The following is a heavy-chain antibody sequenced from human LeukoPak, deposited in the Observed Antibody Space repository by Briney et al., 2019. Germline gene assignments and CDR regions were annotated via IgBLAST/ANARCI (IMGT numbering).Heavy chain of an antibody. V-gene: IGHV1-58*01. CDR3: AAVTDIVVVPDSYNWFDP. D-gene: IGHD2-2*01. CDR1: GFTFTSSA. CDR2: IVVGSGNT. Sequence: ASVKVSCMASGFTFTSSAVQWVRQARGQRLEWIGWIVVGSGNTNYAQNFQERVTITRDMSTSTAYMELSSLRSEDTAVYYCAAVTDIVVVPDSYNWFDPWGQGTLVTVSS. J-gene: IGHJ5*02.